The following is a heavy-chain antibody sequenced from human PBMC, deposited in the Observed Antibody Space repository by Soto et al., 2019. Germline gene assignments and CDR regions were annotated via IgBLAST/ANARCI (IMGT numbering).Heavy chain of an antibody. CDR2: VNTDGSTK. CDR1: GFTFSRYW. Sequence: GGSLRLSCAASGFTFSRYWMHWVRQAPGKGLLWVSRVNTDGSTKTYADSVKGRFTVSRDNAKNTLFLQMNSLRDEDTAIYYCARDFAYDESAYYPNHFGYWGRGTLVPVSS. J-gene: IGHJ4*02. D-gene: IGHD3-22*01. CDR3: ARDFAYDESAYYPNHFGY. V-gene: IGHV3-74*01.